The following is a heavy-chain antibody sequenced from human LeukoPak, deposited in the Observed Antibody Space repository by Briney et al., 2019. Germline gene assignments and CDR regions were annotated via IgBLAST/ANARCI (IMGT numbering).Heavy chain of an antibody. J-gene: IGHJ4*02. D-gene: IGHD3-22*01. CDR2: INPIFGTA. CDR1: GYTFTGYY. CDR3: ARAVVTSPYFDY. V-gene: IGHV1-69*13. Sequence: APVKVPCKASGYTFTGYYMHWVRQAPGQGLEWMGRINPIFGTANYAQKFQGRVTITADESTSTAYMELSSLRSEDTAVYYCARAVVTSPYFDYWGQGTLVTVSS.